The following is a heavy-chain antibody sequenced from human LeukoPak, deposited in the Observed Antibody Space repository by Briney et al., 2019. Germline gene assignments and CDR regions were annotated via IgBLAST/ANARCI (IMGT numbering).Heavy chain of an antibody. CDR1: GYTFTSYG. Sequence: ASVKVSCKASGYTFTSYGISWVRQAPGQGLEWMGWISAYNGNTNYAQKLQGRVTMTTDTSTSTAYMELRSLRSDDTAVYYCVLAAAAPDAFDIWGQGTMVTVSS. CDR3: VLAAAAPDAFDI. V-gene: IGHV1-18*01. J-gene: IGHJ3*02. D-gene: IGHD6-13*01. CDR2: ISAYNGNT.